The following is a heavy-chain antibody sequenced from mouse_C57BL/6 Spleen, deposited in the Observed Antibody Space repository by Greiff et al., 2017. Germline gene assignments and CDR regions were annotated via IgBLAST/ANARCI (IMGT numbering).Heavy chain of an antibody. D-gene: IGHD2-3*01. V-gene: IGHV1-76*01. J-gene: IGHJ4*01. CDR1: GYTFTDYY. Sequence: VQLQQSGAELVRPGASVKLSCKASGYTFTDYYINWVKQRPGQGLEWIARIYPGSGNTYYNEKFKGKATLTAEKSSSTAYMQLSSLTSEDSAVYFCARYDGYYVYYAMDYWGQGTSVTVSS. CDR3: ARYDGYYVYYAMDY. CDR2: IYPGSGNT.